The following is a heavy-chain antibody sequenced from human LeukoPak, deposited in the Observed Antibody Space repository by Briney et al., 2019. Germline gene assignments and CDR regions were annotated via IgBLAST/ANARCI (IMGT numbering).Heavy chain of an antibody. Sequence: ASVKVACKASGYTFTSYGISWVRQAPGQGLEWMGWISAYNGNTNYAQKLQGRVTMTTDTSTSTAYMELRSLGSDDTAVYYCAAGYSYGNDAFDIWGQGTMVTVSS. D-gene: IGHD5-18*01. J-gene: IGHJ3*02. CDR3: AAGYSYGNDAFDI. V-gene: IGHV1-18*01. CDR1: GYTFTSYG. CDR2: ISAYNGNT.